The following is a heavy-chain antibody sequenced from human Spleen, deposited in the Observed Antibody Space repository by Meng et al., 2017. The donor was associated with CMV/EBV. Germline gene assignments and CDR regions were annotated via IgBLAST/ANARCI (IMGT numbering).Heavy chain of an antibody. V-gene: IGHV3-53*05. Sequence: GESLRLSCAASGFTVSSNYMSWVRQAPGKGLEWVSVIYSGGSTYYADSVKGRFTISRDDSKNTLFLQMDNLKIEDTAVYHCAKNWGAVAGTRVDSWGRGTLVTVSS. D-gene: IGHD6-19*01. J-gene: IGHJ4*02. CDR3: AKNWGAVAGTRVDS. CDR1: GFTVSSNY. CDR2: IYSGGST.